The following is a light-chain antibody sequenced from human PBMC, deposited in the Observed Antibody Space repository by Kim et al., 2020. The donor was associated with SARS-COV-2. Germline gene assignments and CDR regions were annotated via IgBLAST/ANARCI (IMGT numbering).Light chain of an antibody. CDR2: AAS. CDR1: QSISSY. Sequence: PSVGDRVTITCRASQSISSYLNWYQQKPGKAPKLLIYAASSLQSGVPSRFSGSGSGTDFTLTISSLQPEDFATYYCQQSYSTPFTFGPGTKVDIK. J-gene: IGKJ3*01. V-gene: IGKV1-39*01. CDR3: QQSYSTPFT.